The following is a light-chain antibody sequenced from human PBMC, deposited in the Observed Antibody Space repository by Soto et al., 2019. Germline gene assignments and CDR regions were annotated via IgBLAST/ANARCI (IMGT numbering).Light chain of an antibody. V-gene: IGKV3-15*01. CDR2: GAS. J-gene: IGKJ5*01. CDR1: QSVSSN. Sequence: EIVRTQSPATLSLSPGERATLSCRASQSVSSNLAWYQQKPGQAPRLLIYGASTRATGIPARFSGSGSGTEFTLTISSLQSEDFAAYYCQQYNNWPSITFGQGTRLEIK. CDR3: QQYNNWPSIT.